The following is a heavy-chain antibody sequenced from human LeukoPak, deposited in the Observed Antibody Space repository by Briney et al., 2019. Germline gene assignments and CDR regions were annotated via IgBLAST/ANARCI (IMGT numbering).Heavy chain of an antibody. J-gene: IGHJ4*02. CDR2: ISAYNGNT. CDR1: GYTFTSYG. D-gene: IGHD6-19*01. V-gene: IGHV1-18*01. Sequence: ASVKVSCKASGYTFTSYGISWVRQAPGQGLERMGWISAYNGNTNYAQKLQGRVTMTTDTSTSTAYMELRSLRSDDTAVYYCARASVIAVAGTPEDYWGQGTLVTVSS. CDR3: ARASVIAVAGTPEDY.